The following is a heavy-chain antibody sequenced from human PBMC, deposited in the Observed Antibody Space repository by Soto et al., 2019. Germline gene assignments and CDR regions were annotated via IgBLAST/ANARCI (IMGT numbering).Heavy chain of an antibody. J-gene: IGHJ5*02. CDR3: ARDLGYCRSGTCYREWFDP. CDR1: GYTFTTHG. V-gene: IGHV1-18*01. Sequence: QVQLVQSGAEVKKPGASVKVSCKASGYTFTTHGISWVRQAPGQGLEWMGWVSGDNGHKNYAKSLQGRVTMTTDTSTNTAYMELRSLRSDDTAVYYCARDLGYCRSGTCYREWFDPWGQGTLVTVSS. D-gene: IGHD2-15*01. CDR2: VSGDNGHK.